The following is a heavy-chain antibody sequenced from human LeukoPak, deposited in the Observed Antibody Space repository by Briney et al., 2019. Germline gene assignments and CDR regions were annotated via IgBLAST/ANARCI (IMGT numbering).Heavy chain of an antibody. Sequence: GGSLILSCAASGFTFTRYWMAWVRQAPGKGLEWISNISQDGSEEYYVDSVRGRFTASRDNAKTSLYLQMNNLRAEDTAVYFCSNGIYSSSYWGQGTLVTVSS. V-gene: IGHV3-7*01. CDR2: ISQDGSEE. J-gene: IGHJ4*02. CDR1: GFTFTRYW. CDR3: SNGIYSSSY. D-gene: IGHD6-6*01.